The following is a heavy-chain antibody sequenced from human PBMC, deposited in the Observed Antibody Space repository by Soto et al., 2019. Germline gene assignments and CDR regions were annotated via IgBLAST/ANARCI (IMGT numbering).Heavy chain of an antibody. J-gene: IGHJ5*02. CDR2: IIPIFGTA. V-gene: IGHV1-69*13. CDR1: GGTFSSYA. CDR3: ARDLYDILTGYYTPSFGP. Sequence: AASVKVSCKASGGTFSSYAISWVRQAPGQGLEWMGGIIPIFGTANYAQKFQGRVTITADESTSTAYMELSSLRSEDTAVYYCARDLYDILTGYYTPSFGPWGPGTLVTVSS. D-gene: IGHD3-9*01.